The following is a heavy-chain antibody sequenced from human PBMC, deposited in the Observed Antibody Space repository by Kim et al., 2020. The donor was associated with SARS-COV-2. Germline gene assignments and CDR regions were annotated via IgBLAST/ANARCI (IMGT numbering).Heavy chain of an antibody. Sequence: SETLSLTCAVYGGSFSGYYWSWIRQPPGKGLEWIGEINHSGSTNYNPSLKSRVTISVDTSKNQFSLKLSSVTAADTAVYYCARDLSIAQLGYFDYWGQGT. V-gene: IGHV4-34*01. CDR2: INHSGST. CDR1: GGSFSGYY. CDR3: ARDLSIAQLGYFDY. D-gene: IGHD6-6*01. J-gene: IGHJ4*02.